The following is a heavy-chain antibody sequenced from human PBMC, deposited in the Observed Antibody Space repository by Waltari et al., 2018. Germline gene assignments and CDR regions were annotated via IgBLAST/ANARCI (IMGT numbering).Heavy chain of an antibody. D-gene: IGHD3-10*01. J-gene: IGHJ4*02. Sequence: QVHLVESGGGVVQPGRSLRLSCAASGFTFSSYGMHWVRQAPGKGVEWVALISYDGSNKYYVDSVKGRFTISRDNSKNTLYLQMSSLRAEDTAVYYCAKVSGSIRDRRGSPPGDYWGQGTLVTVSS. V-gene: IGHV3-30*18. CDR1: GFTFSSYG. CDR3: AKVSGSIRDRRGSPPGDY. CDR2: ISYDGSNK.